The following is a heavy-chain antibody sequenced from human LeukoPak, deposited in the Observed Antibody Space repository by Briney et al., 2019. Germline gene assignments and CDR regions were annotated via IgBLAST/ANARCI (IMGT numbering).Heavy chain of an antibody. CDR1: GGSISSYY. CDR3: ASSIAAAADY. CDR2: IYSSGIT. V-gene: IGHV4-59*12. J-gene: IGHJ4*02. D-gene: IGHD6-13*01. Sequence: SETLSLTCTVSGGSISSYYWSWIRQPPGKGLEWIGYIYSSGITNYNPSLKSRVTISVDRSKNQFSLKLSSVTAADTAVYYCASSIAAAADYWGQGTLVTVSS.